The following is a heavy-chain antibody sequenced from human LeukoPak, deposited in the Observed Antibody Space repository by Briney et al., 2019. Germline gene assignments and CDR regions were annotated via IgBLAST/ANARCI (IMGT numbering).Heavy chain of an antibody. V-gene: IGHV4-4*09. D-gene: IGHD6-13*01. CDR2: IYTSGST. CDR3: ARLGGSSWQPYNWFDP. CDR1: GGSISSYY. Sequence: AETLSLTCTVSGGSISSYYLSWIRQPPGKGLEWIGYIYTSGSTNYHPAPTSRVTISVDTSKNQLSLKLSSVTAADPAVYYCARLGGSSWQPYNWFDPWGQGTLVTVSS. J-gene: IGHJ5*02.